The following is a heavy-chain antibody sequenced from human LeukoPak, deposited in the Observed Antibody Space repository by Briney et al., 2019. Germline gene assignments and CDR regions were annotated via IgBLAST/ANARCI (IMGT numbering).Heavy chain of an antibody. CDR3: AKDMSYSSGWYYFDY. J-gene: IGHJ4*02. CDR1: GFTFDDYA. D-gene: IGHD6-19*01. CDR2: ISWNSGSI. Sequence: GRSLRLSCAASGFTFDDYAMHWVRQAPGKGLEWVSGISWNSGSIGYADSVKGRFTISGDNAKNSLYLQMNSLRAEDTALYYCAKDMSYSSGWYYFDYWGQGTLVTVSS. V-gene: IGHV3-9*01.